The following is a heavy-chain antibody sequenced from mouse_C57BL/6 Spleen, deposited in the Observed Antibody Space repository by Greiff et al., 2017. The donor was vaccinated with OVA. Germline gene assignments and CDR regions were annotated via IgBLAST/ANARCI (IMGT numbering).Heavy chain of an antibody. Sequence: QVQLQQSGAELVKPGASVKISCKASGYAFSSYWMNWVKQRPGKGLEWIGQIYPGDGDTNYNGKFKGKATLTADKSSSTAYMQLSSLTSEDSAVYFCARGGYYYGSSPRYFDVWGTGTTVTVSS. CDR3: ARGGYYYGSSPRYFDV. J-gene: IGHJ1*03. D-gene: IGHD1-1*01. CDR2: IYPGDGDT. V-gene: IGHV1-80*01. CDR1: GYAFSSYW.